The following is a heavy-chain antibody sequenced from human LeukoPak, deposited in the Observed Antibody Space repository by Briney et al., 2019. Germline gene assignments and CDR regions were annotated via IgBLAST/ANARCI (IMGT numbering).Heavy chain of an antibody. CDR2: IRYDGSNK. J-gene: IGHJ4*02. CDR3: AKDWWELHLFDY. Sequence: GGSLRLSCAASGFTFSSYGMHWVRQAPGKGLEWVAFIRYDGSNKYYADSVKGRFTISRDNSKNTLYLQMNSLRAEDTAVYYCAKDWWELHLFDYWGQGTLVTVSS. V-gene: IGHV3-30*02. CDR1: GFTFSSYG. D-gene: IGHD1-26*01.